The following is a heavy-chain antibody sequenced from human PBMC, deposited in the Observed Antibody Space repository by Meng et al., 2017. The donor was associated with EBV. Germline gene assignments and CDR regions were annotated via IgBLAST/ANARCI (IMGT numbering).Heavy chain of an antibody. Sequence: HDLLVHVGAEVKNPGASVKVYCTASGYAFTSYILHGVRQAPGQRLAWLGWINVGVGYTKYSQKFQGRVTISSDTSATTGYMELSSLRSEDTAVYYCVRGLPVGVPGPGDYWGQGTLVTVSS. V-gene: IGHV1-3*01. CDR3: VRGLPVGVPGPGDY. CDR2: INVGVGYT. J-gene: IGHJ4*02. CDR1: GYAFTSYI. D-gene: IGHD2-21*01.